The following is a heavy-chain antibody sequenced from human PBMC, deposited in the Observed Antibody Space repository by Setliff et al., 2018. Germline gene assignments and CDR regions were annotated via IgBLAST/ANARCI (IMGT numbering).Heavy chain of an antibody. V-gene: IGHV5-51*01. J-gene: IGHJ3*02. CDR2: VFSGDSDT. CDR1: GYSFTSYW. D-gene: IGHD6-25*01. CDR3: ARLGAPASHYAFDI. Sequence: PGESLKISCKGSGYSFTSYWIGWVRQMPGKGLEWMGIVFSGDSDTRYSPSFQGQVTMSADKSINTAYLQWSSLKASDTAMYYCARLGAPASHYAFDIWGQGTMVAVSS.